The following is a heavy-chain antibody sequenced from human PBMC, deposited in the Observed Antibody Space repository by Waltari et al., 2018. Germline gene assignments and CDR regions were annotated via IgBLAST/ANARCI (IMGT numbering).Heavy chain of an antibody. CDR2: IRHDNSEI. CDR1: GLTFSYYW. J-gene: IGHJ4*02. D-gene: IGHD1-26*01. V-gene: IGHV3-7*01. CDR3: ARDPGRVGFDY. Sequence: EVQLVESGGGLVQPGGALRLSCGASGLTFSYYWMSWVRQAPGKGLEWVANIRHDNSEIYYVDSVKGRFTISRDNAKNSLFLQMNSLRGEDTAVYYCARDPGRVGFDYWGQGTLVTVSS.